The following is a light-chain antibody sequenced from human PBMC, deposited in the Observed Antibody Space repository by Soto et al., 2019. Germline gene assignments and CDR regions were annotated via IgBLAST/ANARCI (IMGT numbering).Light chain of an antibody. Sequence: EIVMTQSPATLSVSPGERATLSCTASQSVSSNLAWYQQKPGQAPRLLIYGASIRATGIPARFSVSGSGTEFTLTISSLQSEDFAVYYCQQYNNWPRTFGQGTKVEIK. V-gene: IGKV3-15*01. CDR3: QQYNNWPRT. J-gene: IGKJ1*01. CDR1: QSVSSN. CDR2: GAS.